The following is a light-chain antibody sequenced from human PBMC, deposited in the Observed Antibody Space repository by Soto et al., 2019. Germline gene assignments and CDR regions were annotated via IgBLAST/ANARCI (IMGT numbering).Light chain of an antibody. V-gene: IGLV1-40*01. Sequence: QSVLTQPPSVSGAPGQRVTISCTGSSSNIGAGYDVHWYQQLPGTAPKLLISNNNNRPSGVPDRFSGSKSGTSASLAITGLQAEDEADYYCQSYDSSLRGGVFGGGTKLTVL. CDR2: NNN. CDR3: QSYDSSLRGGV. CDR1: SSNIGAGYD. J-gene: IGLJ2*01.